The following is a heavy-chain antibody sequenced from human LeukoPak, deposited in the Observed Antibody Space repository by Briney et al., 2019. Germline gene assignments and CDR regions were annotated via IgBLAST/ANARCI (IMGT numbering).Heavy chain of an antibody. Sequence: SQTPSLTCAISGDSVSSNSVTWNWIRQSPSRGLEWPGRTYYRSTWYNDYAVSVRGRITVNPDTSKNQFSLHLNSVTPEDTAVYYYARRLTQYDCFDPWGQGILVTVSS. CDR3: ARRLTQYDCFDP. V-gene: IGHV6-1*01. J-gene: IGHJ5*02. CDR2: TYYRSTWYN. D-gene: IGHD2-2*01. CDR1: GDSVSSNSVT.